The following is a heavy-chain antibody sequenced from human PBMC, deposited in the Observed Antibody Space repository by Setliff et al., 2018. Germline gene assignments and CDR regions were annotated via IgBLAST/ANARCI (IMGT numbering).Heavy chain of an antibody. Sequence: ASVKVSCKASGYTFTTYAISWMRQAPGQGLEWMGWINTNTGNPSYAQGLTGRFVFSLDTSVSTAYLQISSLKAEDTALYYCARASRFGTIKYRGDYYMDVWGKGTTVTVS. CDR1: GYTFTTYA. D-gene: IGHD3-10*01. CDR2: INTNTGNP. CDR3: ARASRFGTIKYRGDYYMDV. J-gene: IGHJ6*03. V-gene: IGHV7-4-1*02.